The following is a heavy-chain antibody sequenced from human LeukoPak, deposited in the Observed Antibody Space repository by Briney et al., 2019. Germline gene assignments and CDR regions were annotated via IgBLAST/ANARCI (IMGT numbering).Heavy chain of an antibody. D-gene: IGHD4-17*01. CDR1: GFTFSSYA. Sequence: GGSLRLSCAASGFTFSSYAMSWVRQAPGKGLEWVSAISGSGGSTYYADSVKGRFTISRDNSKNTLYLQMNSLRAEDTAVYYCAKCILYDYGDYDGTSYYFDYWGQGTLVTVSS. J-gene: IGHJ4*02. CDR2: ISGSGGST. CDR3: AKCILYDYGDYDGTSYYFDY. V-gene: IGHV3-23*01.